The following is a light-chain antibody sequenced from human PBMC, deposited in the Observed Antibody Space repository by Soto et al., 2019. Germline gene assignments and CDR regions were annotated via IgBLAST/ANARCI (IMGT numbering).Light chain of an antibody. J-gene: IGLJ2*01. V-gene: IGLV2-14*01. Sequence: QSALTQPASVSGSPGQSITISCTGTSSDVGGYNYVSWYQQRPGKAPNLMIYEVTYRPSGVSNRFSGSKSDNTASLTISGLQAEDEADYYCSSYTNTSTPVVFGGGTKLTVL. CDR3: SSYTNTSTPVV. CDR2: EVT. CDR1: SSDVGGYNY.